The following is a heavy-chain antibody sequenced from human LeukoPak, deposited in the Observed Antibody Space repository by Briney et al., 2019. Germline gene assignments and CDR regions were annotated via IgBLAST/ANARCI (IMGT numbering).Heavy chain of an antibody. Sequence: SETLSLTCAVYGGSFSGYYWSWIRQPPGKGLEWIGEINHSGSTNYNPSLKSRVTISVDTSKNQFSLKLSSVTAADTAVYCCARGRRAAAGEPFDYWGQGTLVTVSS. V-gene: IGHV4-34*01. J-gene: IGHJ4*02. CDR1: GGSFSGYY. CDR3: ARGRRAAAGEPFDY. D-gene: IGHD6-13*01. CDR2: INHSGST.